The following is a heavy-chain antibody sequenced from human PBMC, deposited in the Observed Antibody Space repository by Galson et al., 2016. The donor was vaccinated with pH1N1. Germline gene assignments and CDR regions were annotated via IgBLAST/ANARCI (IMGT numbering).Heavy chain of an antibody. CDR2: IYYSGST. Sequence: TLSLTCTVSGGSISSGGYYWSWIRQHPGKGLEWIGYIYYSGSTYYNPSLKSRVTISVDTSKNQFSLKLSSVTAADTAVYYCARGIAVAGTQYFGYWGQGTLVTVSS. CDR3: ARGIAVAGTQYFGY. CDR1: GGSISSGGYY. D-gene: IGHD6-19*01. J-gene: IGHJ4*02. V-gene: IGHV4-31*03.